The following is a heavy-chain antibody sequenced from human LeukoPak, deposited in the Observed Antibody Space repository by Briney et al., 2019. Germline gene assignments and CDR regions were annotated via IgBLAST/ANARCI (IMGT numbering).Heavy chain of an antibody. CDR2: ISSSSSYI. CDR1: AFTFISYS. CDR3: ASQRVVVVAANAEGAFDI. D-gene: IGHD2-15*01. V-gene: IGHV3-21*01. J-gene: IGHJ3*02. Sequence: GGSLRLSCAASAFTFISYSTDSVRQAPGEGLEWVSSISSSSSYIYYADSVKGRFTISRDNAKKSLYLQMNSLRAEDTAVYYCASQRVVVVAANAEGAFDIWGQGTMVTVSS.